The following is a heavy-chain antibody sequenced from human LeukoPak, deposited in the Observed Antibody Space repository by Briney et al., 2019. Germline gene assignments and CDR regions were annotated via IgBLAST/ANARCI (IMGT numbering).Heavy chain of an antibody. CDR1: GDSISKYY. V-gene: IGHV4-59*08. D-gene: IGHD2/OR15-2a*01. CDR3: ARRAVSIRTITFDNWFAP. CDR2: IYNVGST. Sequence: PSETLSLTCTVSGDSISKYYWNWIRQSPGKGLEWIGYIYNVGSTYYNPSLKNRVSISADSSKNQFSLRLSSVTAADTAVYYCARRAVSIRTITFDNWFAPWGQGTLVTVSS. J-gene: IGHJ5*02.